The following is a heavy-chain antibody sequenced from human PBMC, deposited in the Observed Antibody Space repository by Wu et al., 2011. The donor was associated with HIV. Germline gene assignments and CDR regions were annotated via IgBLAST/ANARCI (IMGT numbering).Heavy chain of an antibody. D-gene: IGHD4/OR15-4a*01. CDR1: GGTFSSYA. Sequence: QVQLVQSGAEVKKPGSSVKVSCKASGGTFSSYAISWVRQAPGQGLEWMGGTIPIFGTVNYAQKFQGRVTITRNTSISTAYMELSSLRSEDTAVYYCARGNDDYWDNWFDPGAEGTLVTVSS. V-gene: IGHV1-69*06. CDR2: TIPIFGTV. CDR3: ARGNDDYWDNWFDP. J-gene: IGHJ5*02.